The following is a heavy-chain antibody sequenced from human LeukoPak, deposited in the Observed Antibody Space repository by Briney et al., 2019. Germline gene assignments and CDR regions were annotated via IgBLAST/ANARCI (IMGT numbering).Heavy chain of an antibody. Sequence: SETLSLTCTVSGGSINSYSYYWGWICQPPGRGLEWIGSIYYSGSTYYNPSLKSRVTISVDTSRNQFSLKLNSVTAADTAVYYCARLVDYYDSSGYFDYWGQGTLVTVSS. CDR2: IYYSGST. CDR1: GGSINSYSYY. J-gene: IGHJ4*02. V-gene: IGHV4-39*01. CDR3: ARLVDYYDSSGYFDY. D-gene: IGHD3-22*01.